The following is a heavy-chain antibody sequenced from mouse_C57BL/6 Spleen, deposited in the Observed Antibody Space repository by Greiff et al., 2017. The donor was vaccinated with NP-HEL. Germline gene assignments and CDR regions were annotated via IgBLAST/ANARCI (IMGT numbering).Heavy chain of an antibody. CDR3: AITYYYGSRDY. Sequence: DVQLQESGPGLVKPSQSLSLTCSVTGYSITSGYYWNWIRQFPGNKLEWMGYISYDGSNNYNPSLKNRISITRDTSKNQFFLKLNSVTTEDTATYYCAITYYYGSRDYWGQGTTLTVSS. CDR2: ISYDGSN. D-gene: IGHD1-1*01. CDR1: GYSITSGYY. J-gene: IGHJ2*01. V-gene: IGHV3-6*01.